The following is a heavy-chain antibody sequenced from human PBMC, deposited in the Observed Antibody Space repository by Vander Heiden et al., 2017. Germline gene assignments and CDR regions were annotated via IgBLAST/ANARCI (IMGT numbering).Heavy chain of an antibody. Sequence: QVQLVASGGGVVQPGRSLRLSCAASGFPFSSYGMHWVRQAPGKGLEWVAVISYDGSNKYYADSVKGRFTISRDNSKNTLYLQMNSLRAEDTAVYYCAKDLTTTGGAFDIWGQGTMVTVSS. CDR2: ISYDGSNK. CDR1: GFPFSSYG. V-gene: IGHV3-30*18. D-gene: IGHD4-17*01. CDR3: AKDLTTTGGAFDI. J-gene: IGHJ3*02.